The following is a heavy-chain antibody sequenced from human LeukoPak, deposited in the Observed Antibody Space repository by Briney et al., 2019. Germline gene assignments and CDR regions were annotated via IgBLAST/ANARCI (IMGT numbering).Heavy chain of an antibody. D-gene: IGHD3-22*01. CDR2: ISSTSTTI. V-gene: IGHV3-48*04. Sequence: GGSLRLSCAASGFTFSDYSMEWVRQAPGKGLEWISYISSTSTTICYANSVRGRFTTSRDNAKNSLYLQMNSLRAEDTAVYYCARGCGLHLSPAPSYYDSRCRYFDAWGQGTLVTVSS. CDR1: GFTFSDYS. J-gene: IGHJ4*02. CDR3: ARGCGLHLSPAPSYYDSRCRYFDA.